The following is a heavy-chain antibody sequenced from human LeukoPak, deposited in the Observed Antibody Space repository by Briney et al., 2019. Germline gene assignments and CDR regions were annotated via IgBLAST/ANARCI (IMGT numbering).Heavy chain of an antibody. CDR2: IIPIFGTA. CDR3: ARYLGGSGSYYKDTDAFDI. V-gene: IGHV1-69*13. CDR1: GGTFSSYA. J-gene: IGHJ3*02. Sequence: GASVKVSCKASGGTFSSYAISWVRQAPGQGLEWMGGIIPIFGTANYAQKFQGRVTITADESTSTAYMELSSLRSEDTAVYYCARYLGGSGSYYKDTDAFDIWGQGTMVTVSS. D-gene: IGHD3-10*01.